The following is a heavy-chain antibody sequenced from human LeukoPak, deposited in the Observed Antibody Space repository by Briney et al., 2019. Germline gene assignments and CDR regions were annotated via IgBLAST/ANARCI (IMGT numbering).Heavy chain of an antibody. D-gene: IGHD4-17*01. Sequence: GGSLRLSCAASGFTFSSYSMQWVRQTPGKGLEWVGIMSNSGENTFYGEAVKGRFTISRENSKNTLYLQMNSLRPEDTAVYYCAKGGASVTRYVDYWGQGTLVTVSS. CDR2: MSNSGENT. J-gene: IGHJ4*02. CDR1: GFTFSSYS. V-gene: IGHV3-30*18. CDR3: AKGGASVTRYVDY.